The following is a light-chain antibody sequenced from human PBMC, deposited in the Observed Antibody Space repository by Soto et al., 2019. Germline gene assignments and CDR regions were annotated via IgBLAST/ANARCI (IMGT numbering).Light chain of an antibody. CDR3: SSYTSSTTLYV. Sequence: QSALTQPASVSGSPGQSITISCTGTSSDVGGYNYVSWYQQHPGKAPKLIIYDVSNRPSGVSDRFSGSKSGNTASLTISGLQAEDEADYHCSSYTSSTTLYVFGTGTKLT. V-gene: IGLV2-14*01. J-gene: IGLJ1*01. CDR1: SSDVGGYNY. CDR2: DVS.